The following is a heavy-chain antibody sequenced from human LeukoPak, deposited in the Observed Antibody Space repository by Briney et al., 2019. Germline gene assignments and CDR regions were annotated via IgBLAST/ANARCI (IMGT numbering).Heavy chain of an antibody. CDR3: AKVGYYYGSGSASYFDY. V-gene: IGHV3-23*01. CDR2: ISGSGGST. Sequence: GGSLRLSCAASGFTFSSYGMSWVRQAPGKGLEWVSAISGSGGSTYYADSVKGRFTISRDNSKNTLYLQMNSLRAEDTAVYYCAKVGYYYGSGSASYFDYWGQGTLVTVSS. J-gene: IGHJ4*02. CDR1: GFTFSSYG. D-gene: IGHD3-10*01.